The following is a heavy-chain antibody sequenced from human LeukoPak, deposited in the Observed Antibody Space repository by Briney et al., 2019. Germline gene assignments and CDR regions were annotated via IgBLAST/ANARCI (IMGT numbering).Heavy chain of an antibody. CDR3: AREGTSGTHLNWFDP. D-gene: IGHD1-1*01. Sequence: SETLSLTCIVSGVSISSYYWSWIRQPPGKGLEWIGHIYGSGSTNYNPSLKSRVTLSVDTSKNQFSLKLSSVTAADTAVYYCAREGTSGTHLNWFDPWGQGTLVTVSS. V-gene: IGHV4-59*01. J-gene: IGHJ5*02. CDR1: GVSISSYY. CDR2: IYGSGST.